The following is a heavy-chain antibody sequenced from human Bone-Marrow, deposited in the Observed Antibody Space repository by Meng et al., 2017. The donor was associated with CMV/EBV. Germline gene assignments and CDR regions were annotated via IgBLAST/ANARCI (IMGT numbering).Heavy chain of an antibody. CDR1: GGTFSSYA. J-gene: IGHJ5*02. CDR3: AREWVRRRFLEWFKWFDP. Sequence: ASVKVSCKASGGTFSSYAISWVRQAPGQGLEWMGWINPNSGGTNYAQKFQGRVTMTRDTSISTAYMELSRLRSYDTAVYYCAREWVRRRFLEWFKWFDPWGQGTLVTVPS. D-gene: IGHD3-3*01. V-gene: IGHV1-2*02. CDR2: INPNSGGT.